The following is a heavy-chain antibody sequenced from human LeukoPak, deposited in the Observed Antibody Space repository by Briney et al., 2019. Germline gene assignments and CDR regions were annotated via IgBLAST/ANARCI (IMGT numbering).Heavy chain of an antibody. CDR2: ISSSGNTI. D-gene: IGHD5-18*01. J-gene: IGHJ4*02. CDR1: GFTFSDYY. Sequence: GGSLRLSCAASGFTFSDYYMSWIRQAPGKGLEWVSYISSSGNTIYYADSVKGRFTISRDNTKNSLSLQMNSLRAEDTAVYYCARDLSGYNYFDYWGRGTLVTVSS. CDR3: ARDLSGYNYFDY. V-gene: IGHV3-11*04.